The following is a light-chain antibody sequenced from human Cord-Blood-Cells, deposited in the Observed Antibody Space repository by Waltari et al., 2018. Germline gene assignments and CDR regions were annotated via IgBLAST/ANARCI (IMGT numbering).Light chain of an antibody. Sequence: DIQMTQSPSSLSASVGDRVTITCRASQSISSYLNWYQQKPGKAPKLLIYAASSLQSGVPSRFSGSGSGTDFTLTISSRQPEDFATYYCQQSYSTPYSFGQWTKLEIK. CDR2: AAS. CDR3: QQSYSTPYS. V-gene: IGKV1-39*01. CDR1: QSISSY. J-gene: IGKJ2*03.